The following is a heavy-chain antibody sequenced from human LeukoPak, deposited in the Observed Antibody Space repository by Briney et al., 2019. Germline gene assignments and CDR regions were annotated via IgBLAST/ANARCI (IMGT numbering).Heavy chain of an antibody. V-gene: IGHV3-7*01. CDR2: IKQGGREK. D-gene: IGHD5-18*01. CDR3: ARFRTAMQLWKGYYFDY. J-gene: IGHJ4*02. CDR1: GFTFSSYW. Sequence: GGSLRLSCAASGFTFSSYWMSWVRQAPGEGLEWVANIKQGGREKYYVDSVKGRFTISRDNAKNSLYLQMNSLRAEDTAVYYCARFRTAMQLWKGYYFDYWGQGTLVTVSS.